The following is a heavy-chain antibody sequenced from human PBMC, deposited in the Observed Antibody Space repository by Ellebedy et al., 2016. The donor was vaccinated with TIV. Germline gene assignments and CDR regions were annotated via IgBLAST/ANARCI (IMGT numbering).Heavy chain of an antibody. CDR1: GFTFSSYS. J-gene: IGHJ4*02. V-gene: IGHV3-21*01. CDR3: ARDRYSSGWYYFDY. CDR2: ISSSSSYI. D-gene: IGHD6-19*01. Sequence: GGSLRLXXAASGFTFSSYSMNWVRQAPGKGLEWVSSISSSSSYIYYADSVKGRFTISRDNAKNSLYLQMNSLRAEDTAVYYCARDRYSSGWYYFDYWGQGTLVTVSS.